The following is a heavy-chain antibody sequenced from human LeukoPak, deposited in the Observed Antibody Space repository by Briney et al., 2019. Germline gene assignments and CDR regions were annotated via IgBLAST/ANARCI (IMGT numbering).Heavy chain of an antibody. CDR2: IIPNSSGT. CDR1: GYTFTGYY. D-gene: IGHD1-1*01. V-gene: IGHV1-2*02. J-gene: IGHJ4*02. CDR3: ARQLGATSRDY. Sequence: GASVKVSCKASGYTFTGYYMHWVRQAPGQGLEWVGWIIPNSSGTNYAQKFQGRVTMTRDTSISTAYMELSRLTSDDTAVYYCARQLGATSRDYWGQGTLVTVSS.